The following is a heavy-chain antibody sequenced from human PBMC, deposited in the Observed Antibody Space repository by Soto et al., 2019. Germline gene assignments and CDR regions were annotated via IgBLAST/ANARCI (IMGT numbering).Heavy chain of an antibody. J-gene: IGHJ4*02. V-gene: IGHV3-23*01. CDR1: GFTFSTYA. CDR3: ANDWQGTSCSGGGCLGY. D-gene: IGHD2-2*01. Sequence: EVQLLESGGGLVQPGGSLRLSCAASGFTFSTYAMSWVRQAPGKGLEWVSAISESGGTTYYADSVKGRFTISRDNSKHTLHMQMNRLRAEDTAVYYCANDWQGTSCSGGGCLGYWGQGTLGTVSS. CDR2: ISESGGTT.